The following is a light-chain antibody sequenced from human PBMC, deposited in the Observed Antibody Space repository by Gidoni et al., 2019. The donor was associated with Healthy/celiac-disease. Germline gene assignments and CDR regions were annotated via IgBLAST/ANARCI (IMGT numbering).Light chain of an antibody. CDR3: QKRSSWYT. J-gene: IGKJ2*01. Sequence: EIVLPQSPATLSSSPGERATLSCRASQSVSSYLARYQQKPGQAPRLLSDDASTRATGIPARCSGSGSGTDFTLTSSSLEPEEFAVYYWQKRSSWYTFGQGTKLEIK. CDR1: QSVSSY. CDR2: DAS. V-gene: IGKV3-11*01.